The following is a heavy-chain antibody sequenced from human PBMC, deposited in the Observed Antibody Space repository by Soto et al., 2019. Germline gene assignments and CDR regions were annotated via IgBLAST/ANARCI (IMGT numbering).Heavy chain of an antibody. Sequence: ASVKVSCKASGYTFTSYGISWVRQAPGQGLEWMGWISAYNGNTNYAQKLQGRVTMTTDTSTSTAYMELRSLRSDDTAVYYCARDGRWEATSPYNWFDPWGQGTLVTVSS. D-gene: IGHD1-26*01. CDR2: ISAYNGNT. J-gene: IGHJ5*02. CDR1: GYTFTSYG. CDR3: ARDGRWEATSPYNWFDP. V-gene: IGHV1-18*04.